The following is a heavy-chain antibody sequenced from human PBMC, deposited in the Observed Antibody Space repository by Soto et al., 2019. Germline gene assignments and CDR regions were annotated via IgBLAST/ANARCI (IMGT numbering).Heavy chain of an antibody. CDR2: IYYSGST. J-gene: IGHJ4*02. CDR3: ARADVVVTAIGGWYYFDY. V-gene: IGHV4-61*01. Sequence: QVQLQESGPGLVKPSETLSLTCTVSGGSVSSGSYYWSWIRQPPGKGLEWIGYIYYSGSTNYNPSLKSRVTISVDTSKNQFSLKLSCVTAADTAVYYCARADVVVTAIGGWYYFDYWGQGTLVTVSS. D-gene: IGHD2-21*02. CDR1: GGSVSSGSYY.